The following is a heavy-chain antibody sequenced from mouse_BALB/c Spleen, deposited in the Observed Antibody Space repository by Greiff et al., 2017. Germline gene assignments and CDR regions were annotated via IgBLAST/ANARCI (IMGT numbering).Heavy chain of an antibody. CDR1: GYTFTSYW. CDR3: TRTDYGGSWFAY. CDR2: IYPGSGST. V-gene: IGHV1S22*01. Sequence: LQQPGSELVRPGASVKLSCKASGYTFTSYWMHWVKQRPGQGLEWIGNIYPGSGSTNYDEKFKSKATLTVDTSSSTAYMQRSSLTSEDSAVYYCTRTDYGGSWFAYWGQGTLVTVSA. J-gene: IGHJ3*01. D-gene: IGHD1-1*02.